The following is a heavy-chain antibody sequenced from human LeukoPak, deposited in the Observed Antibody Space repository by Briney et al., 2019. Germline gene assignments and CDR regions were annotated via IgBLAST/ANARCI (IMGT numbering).Heavy chain of an antibody. CDR3: AKARGYSYGPFDYYFDY. J-gene: IGHJ4*02. V-gene: IGHV3-23*01. D-gene: IGHD5-18*01. CDR2: ISGSGGST. CDR1: GFTFSSYA. Sequence: GGSLRLSCAASGFTFSSYAMSWVRHAPGKGLEWVSAISGSGGSTYYADSVKGRFTISRDNSKNTLYLQMNSLRAEDTAVYYCAKARGYSYGPFDYYFDYWGQGTLVTVSS.